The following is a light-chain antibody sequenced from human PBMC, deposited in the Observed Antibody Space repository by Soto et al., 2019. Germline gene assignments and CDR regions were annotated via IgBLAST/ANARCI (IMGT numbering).Light chain of an antibody. CDR3: SSYTSVTIVV. Sequence: QSALTQPASVSGSPGQSITISCAGTSSDIGGYNYVSWYQQHPGKAPKVMIYGVTNRPSGVSTRFSGSKSGNTASLTISGLQDEDEADYYCSSYTSVTIVVFGGGTKLTVL. CDR1: SSDIGGYNY. J-gene: IGLJ2*01. CDR2: GVT. V-gene: IGLV2-14*01.